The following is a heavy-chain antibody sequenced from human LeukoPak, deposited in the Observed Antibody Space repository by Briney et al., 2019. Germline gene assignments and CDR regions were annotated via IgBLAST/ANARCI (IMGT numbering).Heavy chain of an antibody. V-gene: IGHV4-34*01. Sequence: PSETLSLTCTVSGGSISSYYWSWIRQPPGKGLEWIGEINHGGSTNYNPSLKSRVTISVDTSKNQFSLKLSSVTAADTAVYYCARVRKQLVRGGYNWFDPWGQGTLVTVSS. D-gene: IGHD6-6*01. J-gene: IGHJ5*02. CDR3: ARVRKQLVRGGYNWFDP. CDR2: INHGGST. CDR1: GGSISSYY.